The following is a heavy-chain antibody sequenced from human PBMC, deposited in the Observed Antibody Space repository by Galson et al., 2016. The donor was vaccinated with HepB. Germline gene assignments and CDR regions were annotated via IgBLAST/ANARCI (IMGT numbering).Heavy chain of an antibody. Sequence: SVKVSCKASGYTFTADYMHWVRQAPGQGLEWMGWINPNSGGPHYAQKFQGRVTLTRDTSISTAYMELSSLISDDTAVYYCARIKEELRRAFDIWGQGTMLTVSS. D-gene: IGHD1-7*01. V-gene: IGHV1-2*02. CDR3: ARIKEELRRAFDI. CDR2: INPNSGGP. J-gene: IGHJ3*02. CDR1: GYTFTADY.